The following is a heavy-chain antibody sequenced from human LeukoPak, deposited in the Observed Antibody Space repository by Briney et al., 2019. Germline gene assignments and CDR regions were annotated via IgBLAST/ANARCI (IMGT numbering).Heavy chain of an antibody. CDR2: IYYSGST. V-gene: IGHV4-39*07. CDR3: ARETLSGPYYYDSRGRGFDP. Sequence: PSETLSLTCTVSGGSISSGSYYWSWIRQPPGKGLEWIGSIYYSGSTYYNPSLKSRVTISVDTSKNQFSLKLSSVTAADTAVYYCARETLSGPYYYDSRGRGFDPWGQGTLVTVSS. CDR1: GGSISSGSYY. J-gene: IGHJ5*02. D-gene: IGHD3-22*01.